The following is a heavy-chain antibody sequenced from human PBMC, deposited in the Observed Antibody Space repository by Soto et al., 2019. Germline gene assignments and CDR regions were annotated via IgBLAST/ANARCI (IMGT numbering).Heavy chain of an antibody. D-gene: IGHD2-2*01. CDR3: TIALLVGVPAANGFDY. V-gene: IGHV3-15*01. J-gene: IGHJ4*02. CDR1: GFTFSNAW. Sequence: GGSLRLSCAASGFTFSNAWMSWVRQAPGKGREWVGRIKSKTDGGTTDYAAPVKGRFTISRDDSKNTLYLQMNSLKTEDTAVYYCTIALLVGVPAANGFDYWGQGTLVTVS. CDR2: IKSKTDGGTT.